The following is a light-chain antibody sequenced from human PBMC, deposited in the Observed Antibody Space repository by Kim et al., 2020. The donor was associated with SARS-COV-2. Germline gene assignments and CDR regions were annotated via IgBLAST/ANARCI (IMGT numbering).Light chain of an antibody. CDR1: QSIGTY. J-gene: IGKJ2*01. Sequence: SASLGDRVTITCRASQSIGTYLNWYQHQPGKAPRLLIYAASSRPTLTPSRFSGSGSGTDFTLTISSLHPEDFAVYFCQQSYRTPYTFGQGTKLEI. CDR3: QQSYRTPYT. V-gene: IGKV1-39*01. CDR2: AAS.